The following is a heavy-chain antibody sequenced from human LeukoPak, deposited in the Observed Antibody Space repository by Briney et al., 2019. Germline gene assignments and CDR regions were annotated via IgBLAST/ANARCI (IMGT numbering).Heavy chain of an antibody. V-gene: IGHV1-8*01. CDR2: MNPNNGNT. D-gene: IGHD3-10*01. CDR3: VRDGEGVAISVNYWFDP. J-gene: IGHJ5*02. CDR1: GFTFTSYD. Sequence: AAVTVSRKASGFTFTSYDINWVRQTTAQGLEWMGWMNPNNGNTGYAQKFQGRVTMTRDTSISTAYMELSSLRSEDTAMYYCVRDGEGVAISVNYWFDPWGEGTLVTVSS.